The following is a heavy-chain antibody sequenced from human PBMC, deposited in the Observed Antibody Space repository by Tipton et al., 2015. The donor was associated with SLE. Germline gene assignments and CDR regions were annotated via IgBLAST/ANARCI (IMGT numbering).Heavy chain of an antibody. CDR2: IGAYNGKT. D-gene: IGHD2-2*01. CDR3: ARGYCSSTSCPYYYYYMDV. Sequence: QLVQSGAEVKKPGASVKVSCKASGYTFTSFGISWVRQAPGQGLEWMGWIGAYNGKTNYAQRLQDRVTMTTDTSTSTAYMELRSLRSDDTAVYYCARGYCSSTSCPYYYYYMDVWGKGTTVTVSS. CDR1: GYTFTSFG. J-gene: IGHJ6*03. V-gene: IGHV1-18*01.